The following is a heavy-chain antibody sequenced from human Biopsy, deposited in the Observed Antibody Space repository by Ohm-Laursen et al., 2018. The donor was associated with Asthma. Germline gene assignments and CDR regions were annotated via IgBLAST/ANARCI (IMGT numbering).Heavy chain of an antibody. Sequence: SETLSLTWAVYGGSFSGYYWSWIRQPPGKGLEWIGEINHSGSTNYNPSLKSRVTISVDRSKNQFSLKLSSVTAADTAVYYCARVKDGYNFDYWGQGTLVTVSS. CDR2: INHSGST. D-gene: IGHD5-24*01. CDR3: ARVKDGYNFDY. J-gene: IGHJ4*02. CDR1: GGSFSGYY. V-gene: IGHV4-34*01.